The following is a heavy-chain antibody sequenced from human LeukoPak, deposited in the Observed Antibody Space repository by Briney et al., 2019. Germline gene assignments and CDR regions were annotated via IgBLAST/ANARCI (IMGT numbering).Heavy chain of an antibody. CDR2: IKQDGSEK. CDR3: ARDLYRIVVVPHYFDY. D-gene: IGHD3-22*01. V-gene: IGHV3-7*01. Sequence: GGSLRLSRAASGFTFSSYWMSWVRQAPGKGLERVADIKQDGSEKYYVDSVKGRFTISRDNAKNSLYLQMNSLRAEDTAVYYCARDLYRIVVVPHYFDYWGQGTLVTVSS. CDR1: GFTFSSYW. J-gene: IGHJ4*02.